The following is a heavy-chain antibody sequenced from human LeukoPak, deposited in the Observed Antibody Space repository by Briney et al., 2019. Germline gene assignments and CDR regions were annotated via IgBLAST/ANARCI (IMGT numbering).Heavy chain of an antibody. Sequence: PSETLSLTCTVSGGSISSSSCYWGWIRQPPGKGLEWIGSIYYSGSTYYNPSLKSRVTISVDTSKNQFSLRLSSVTAADTAVYYCARNIVGAYNWFDPWGQGTLVTVSS. D-gene: IGHD1-26*01. CDR3: ARNIVGAYNWFDP. CDR2: IYYSGST. CDR1: GGSISSSSCY. J-gene: IGHJ5*02. V-gene: IGHV4-39*01.